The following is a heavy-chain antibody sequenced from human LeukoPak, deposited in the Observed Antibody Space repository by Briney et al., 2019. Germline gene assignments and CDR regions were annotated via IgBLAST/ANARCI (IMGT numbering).Heavy chain of an antibody. Sequence: PSETLSLTCTVSGGSISSYYWSWIRQPPGKGLEWIGYIYYSGSTNYNPSLKSRVTMSVDTSKNQFSLKLSSVTAADTAVYYCARAPYYYYYMDVWGKGTTVTVSS. J-gene: IGHJ6*03. CDR3: ARAPYYYYYMDV. CDR1: GGSISSYY. V-gene: IGHV4-59*12. CDR2: IYYSGST.